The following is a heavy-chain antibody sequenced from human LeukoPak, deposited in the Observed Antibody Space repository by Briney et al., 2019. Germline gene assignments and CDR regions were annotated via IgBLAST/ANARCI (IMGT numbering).Heavy chain of an antibody. CDR2: IIPIFGTA. D-gene: IGHD6-13*01. Sequence: ASVKVSCKASGGTFRSYAISWVRQAPGQGLEWMGRIIPIFGTANYAQKFQGRVTITTDESTSTAYMELSSLRSEDTAVYYCAREGEAAAGTESPTINLFDPWGQGTLVTVSS. CDR1: GGTFRSYA. J-gene: IGHJ5*02. CDR3: AREGEAAAGTESPTINLFDP. V-gene: IGHV1-69*05.